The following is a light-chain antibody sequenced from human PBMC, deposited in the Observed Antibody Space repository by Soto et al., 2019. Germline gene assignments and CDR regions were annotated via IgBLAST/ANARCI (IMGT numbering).Light chain of an antibody. CDR3: QQYNSYSPWT. J-gene: IGKJ1*01. Sequence: DIQMTQSPSTLSASVGDRVTITCRASQSIGSWLAWYQQKPGKAPKLLIYDASSLESGVPSRFSGSGSETEFTLTISSLQPDDFATYYCQQYNSYSPWTFGQGTKVDNK. CDR1: QSIGSW. CDR2: DAS. V-gene: IGKV1-5*01.